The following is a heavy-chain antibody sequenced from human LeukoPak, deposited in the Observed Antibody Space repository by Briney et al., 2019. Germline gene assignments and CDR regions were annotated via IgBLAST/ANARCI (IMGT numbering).Heavy chain of an antibody. CDR1: GYSFTGYW. CDR2: TSGSGGSA. V-gene: IGHV3-23*01. D-gene: IGHD3-22*01. Sequence: GKSLKISCKGSGYSFTGYWIGWVRQAPGKGLEWVSATSGSGGSAYYADSVKGRFTISRDNSKNTLYLQMNSLRAEDTAVYYCAKVTLNHYYDSSGPTYWGQGTLVTVSS. J-gene: IGHJ4*02. CDR3: AKVTLNHYYDSSGPTY.